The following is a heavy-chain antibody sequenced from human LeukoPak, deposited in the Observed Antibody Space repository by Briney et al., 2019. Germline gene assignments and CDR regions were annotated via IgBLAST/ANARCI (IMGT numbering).Heavy chain of an antibody. CDR1: GFTDSSNY. D-gene: IGHD3-16*01. V-gene: IGHV3-66*02. J-gene: IGHJ3*02. Sequence: PGGSLRLSCAASGFTDSSNYMSWVRQAPGKGLEWVSLIYGGGSTYYADSVKGRFTISRDNSKNTLYLQMNSLRGEDTAVYYCAGKNYVWGSYTAFDIWGQGTMVTVSS. CDR3: AGKNYVWGSYTAFDI. CDR2: IYGGGST.